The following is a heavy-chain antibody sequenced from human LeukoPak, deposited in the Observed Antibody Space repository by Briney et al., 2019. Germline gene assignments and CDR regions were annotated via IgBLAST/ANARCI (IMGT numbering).Heavy chain of an antibody. CDR2: IKQDGSEK. D-gene: IGHD3-10*01. J-gene: IGHJ4*02. CDR1: GLNFGVYW. CDR3: ARDTRGLFDY. Sequence: GGSLRLSCAASGLNFGVYWMSWVRQAPGKGLEWVANIKQDGSEKNYMDSAKGRFTIARDNAKSSLHLQMNNLRVEDTAVYYCARDTRGLFDYWGQGTLVTVSS. V-gene: IGHV3-7*01.